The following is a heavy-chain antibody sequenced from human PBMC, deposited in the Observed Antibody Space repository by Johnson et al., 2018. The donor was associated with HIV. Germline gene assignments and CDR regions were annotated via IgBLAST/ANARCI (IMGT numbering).Heavy chain of an antibody. CDR1: GFTVSSNY. Sequence: VQLVESGGGLIQPGGSLRLSCAASGFTVSSNYMSWVRQAPGKGLEWVSVIYRGGSTYYAESVKGRFTISRDNSKNTLYVQMNSLRAEDTAVYYCARACRDGYTCDAFDIWGQGTMVTVSS. D-gene: IGHD5-24*01. CDR3: ARACRDGYTCDAFDI. V-gene: IGHV3-53*01. CDR2: IYRGGST. J-gene: IGHJ3*02.